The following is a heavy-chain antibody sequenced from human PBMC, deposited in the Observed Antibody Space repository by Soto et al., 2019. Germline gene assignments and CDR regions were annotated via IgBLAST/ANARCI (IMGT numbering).Heavy chain of an antibody. CDR3: VRGDPYYGMDV. CDR2: ISYDGSNK. CDR1: GFSSSNYF. D-gene: IGHD2-21*02. J-gene: IGHJ6*02. Sequence: QVQLVESGGGVVQPGRSLRVSCVASGFSSSNYFMHWVRQAPGKGQEWVAAISYDGSNKHYLDAVKGRFTISRDNSKNTLYLQMNRLRGEDTAVYSCVRGDPYYGMDVWGQGTTVTVSS. V-gene: IGHV3-30*03.